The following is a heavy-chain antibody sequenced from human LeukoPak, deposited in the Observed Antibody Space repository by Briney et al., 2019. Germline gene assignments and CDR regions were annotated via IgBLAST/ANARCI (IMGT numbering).Heavy chain of an antibody. V-gene: IGHV3-74*01. Sequence: PGGSLRLSCAASGCTFRNYWMHWVRQAPGKGLVWVSGTSNDGRGTTYADSVKGRFTISRDNAKNTLYLQMSSLRVEDTAVYYCARDVEKRPDYWGQGTLVTVSS. CDR2: TSNDGRGT. CDR1: GCTFRNYW. CDR3: ARDVEKRPDY. J-gene: IGHJ4*02. D-gene: IGHD2-15*01.